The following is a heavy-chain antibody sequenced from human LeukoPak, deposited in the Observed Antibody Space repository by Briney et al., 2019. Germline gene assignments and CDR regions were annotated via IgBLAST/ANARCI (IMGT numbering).Heavy chain of an antibody. CDR2: IHNSGIT. D-gene: IGHD3-22*01. Sequence: SETLSLTCTVSGVSISSYYWSWIRQPPGKGLEWIGYIHNSGITNYNPSLKSRVTISVDTSMNQFSLKLSSVTAADTAVYYCARDRYYYDSSGTRWFDPWGQGTLVTVSS. CDR1: GVSISSYY. CDR3: ARDRYYYDSSGTRWFDP. V-gene: IGHV4-59*01. J-gene: IGHJ5*02.